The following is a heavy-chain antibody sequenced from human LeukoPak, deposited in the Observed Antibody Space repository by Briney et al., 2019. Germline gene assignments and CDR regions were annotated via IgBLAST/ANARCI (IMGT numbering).Heavy chain of an antibody. CDR2: INPNSGGT. D-gene: IGHD3-3*01. J-gene: IGHJ4*02. CDR1: GYTFTGYY. Sequence: ASVKVSCKASGYTFTGYYMHWVRQAPGQGLEWMGWINPNSGGTNYAQKFQGRVTMTRDTSISTAYMELGRLRSDDTAVYYCASGSNLRFLEWSPFDYWGQGTLVTVSS. V-gene: IGHV1-2*02. CDR3: ASGSNLRFLEWSPFDY.